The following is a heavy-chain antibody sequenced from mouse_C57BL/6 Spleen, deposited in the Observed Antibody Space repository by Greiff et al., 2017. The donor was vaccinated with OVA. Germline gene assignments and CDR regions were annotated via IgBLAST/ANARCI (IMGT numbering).Heavy chain of an antibody. V-gene: IGHV1-52*01. CDR2: IDPSDSET. J-gene: IGHJ3*01. CDR3: ARGSVTAQATLAY. D-gene: IGHD3-2*02. Sequence: VQLQQSGAELVRPGSSVKLSCKASGYTFTSYWMHWVKQRPIQGLEWIGNIDPSDSETHYNSKFKDKATLTVATSSSTAYMQLSSLTSEASAVYYGARGSVTAQATLAYWGQGTLVTVSA. CDR1: GYTFTSYW.